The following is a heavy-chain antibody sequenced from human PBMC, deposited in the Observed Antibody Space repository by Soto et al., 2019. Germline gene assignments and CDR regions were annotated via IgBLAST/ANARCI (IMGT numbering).Heavy chain of an antibody. D-gene: IGHD2-15*01. CDR2: ISAYNGNT. V-gene: IGHV1-18*01. CDR3: ARAGAAPYYYYGMDV. CDR1: GYTFTSYG. J-gene: IGHJ6*02. Sequence: ASVKVSCKASGYTFTSYGISWVRQAPGQGLERMGWISAYNGNTNYAQKLQGRVTMTTDTSTSTAYMELRSLRSDDTAVYYCARAGAAPYYYYGMDVWGQGTRVTVSS.